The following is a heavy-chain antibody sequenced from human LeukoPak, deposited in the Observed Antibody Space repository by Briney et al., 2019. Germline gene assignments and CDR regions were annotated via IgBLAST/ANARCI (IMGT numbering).Heavy chain of an antibody. J-gene: IGHJ5*01. D-gene: IGHD4-23*01. CDR1: GFTFSDYY. CDR2: ISGSGSTV. CDR3: ARDRGNSDPGDWFDS. V-gene: IGHV3-11*01. Sequence: GGSLRLSCAASGFTFSDYYMSWIRQAPGKGLGWVSYISGSGSTVYYAASVRGRFTISRDNAKNSLFLQMNSLRAEDTAVYYCARDRGNSDPGDWFDSWGQGTLVTVSP.